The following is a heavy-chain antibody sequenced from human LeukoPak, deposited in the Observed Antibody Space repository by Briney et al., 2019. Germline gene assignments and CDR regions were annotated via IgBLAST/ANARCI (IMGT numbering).Heavy chain of an antibody. CDR3: ARDSGSGSYYPY. V-gene: IGHV4-30-2*01. CDR1: GGSISSSSYY. Sequence: PSETLSLTCSVSGGSISSSSYYWGWIRQPPGKGLECIGYIYHSGSTYYNPSLKSRVTISVDRSKNQFSLKLTSVTAADTAVYYCARDSGSGSYYPYWGQGTLVTVSS. CDR2: IYHSGST. J-gene: IGHJ4*02. D-gene: IGHD1-26*01.